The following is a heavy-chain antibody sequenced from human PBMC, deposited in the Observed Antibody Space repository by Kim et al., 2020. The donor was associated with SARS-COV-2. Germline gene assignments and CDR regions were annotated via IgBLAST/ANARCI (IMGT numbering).Heavy chain of an antibody. CDR3: ARDFPADYGGSTDPPLEM. D-gene: IGHD4-17*01. Sequence: ASVKVSCRTSGYTFTGYYMHWVRQAPGQGLEWMGWINPDSGGTNYAQKFQGRVTMTRETSISTAYMDLSNLTFDDTAVYYCARDFPADYGGSTDPPLEMWGPGTMVTVS. CDR2: INPDSGGT. CDR1: GYTFTGYY. V-gene: IGHV1-2*02. J-gene: IGHJ3*01.